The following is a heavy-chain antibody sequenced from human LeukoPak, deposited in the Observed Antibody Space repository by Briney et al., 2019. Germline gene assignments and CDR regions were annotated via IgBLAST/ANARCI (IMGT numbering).Heavy chain of an antibody. CDR3: ARAWGFVDY. CDR1: GGSLNNPY. CDR2: IYYAGRT. D-gene: IGHD7-27*01. V-gene: IGHV4-59*11. J-gene: IGHJ4*02. Sequence: PSETLSLTCNVSGGSLNNPYWSWIRQPPGKGLEWLGSIYYAGRTNYNPSLKSRVTVSVDTSKNQFSLKLTSVTAADTAVYYCARAWGFVDYWGQGTLVTVSS.